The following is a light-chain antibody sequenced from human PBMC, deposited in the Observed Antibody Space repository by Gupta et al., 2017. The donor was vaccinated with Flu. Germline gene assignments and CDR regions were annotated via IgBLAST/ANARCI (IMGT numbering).Light chain of an antibody. CDR1: QGISSY. V-gene: IGKV3-11*01. CDR3: QQRSNGPPDHS. J-gene: IGKJ2*03. Sequence: ELVLTQPPPTLSLSPGERPTLSCRARQGISSYLAWYQQKPGQAHRLLIYDASNRATGSPARFSGSGGGTDVTLTISSLEPEDFEVYYCQQRSNGPPDHSFGQGTKLEIK. CDR2: DAS.